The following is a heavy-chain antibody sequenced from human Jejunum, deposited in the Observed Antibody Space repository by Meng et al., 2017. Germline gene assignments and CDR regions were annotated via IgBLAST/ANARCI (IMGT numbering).Heavy chain of an antibody. CDR3: ARPLGYNGVNLGFFQH. CDR1: GASIGGYF. V-gene: IGHV4-34*01. Sequence: QVQLQQWGAGQLKPSETLSLTCAVYGASIGGYFWSWIRQTPGKEPEWIGEVNRKGTTNYNPSLEGRVSISVDTSKNQFSLTLNSVTAADTAVYYCARPLGYNGVNLGFFQHWGQGTLVTFSS. J-gene: IGHJ1*01. CDR2: VNRKGTT. D-gene: IGHD5-12*01.